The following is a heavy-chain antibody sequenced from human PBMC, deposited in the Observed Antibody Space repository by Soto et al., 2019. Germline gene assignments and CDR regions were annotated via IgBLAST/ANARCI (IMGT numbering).Heavy chain of an antibody. CDR1: GGTFSSYA. V-gene: IGHV1-69*13. D-gene: IGHD3-10*02. Sequence: SVKVSCKASGGTFSSYAITWVRQAPGQGLEWMGGIIPIFGTANYAQKFQGRVTITADESTSTAYMELSSLRSEDTAVYYCASRPPVAYVPPRVYWGHGAPITVSS. CDR3: ASRPPVAYVPPRVY. CDR2: IIPIFGTA. J-gene: IGHJ4*01.